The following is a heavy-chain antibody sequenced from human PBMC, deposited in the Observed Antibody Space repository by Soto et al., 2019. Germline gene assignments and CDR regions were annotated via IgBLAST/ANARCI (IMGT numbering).Heavy chain of an antibody. V-gene: IGHV4-39*01. D-gene: IGHD2-2*01. CDR1: GGCLSSISYY. CDR3: ARVYIAVVPSTTFDY. Sequence: QLQLPESGPGLVKPSETLSLTCTVSGGCLSSISYYWGWIRQPPGKGLEWVGSIEYSGHTFYNPSLKCRVTMSVDTSKNQYSLGLSSVTAAETAVYYCARVYIAVVPSTTFDYWGQGTLVTVSS. CDR2: IEYSGHT. J-gene: IGHJ4*02.